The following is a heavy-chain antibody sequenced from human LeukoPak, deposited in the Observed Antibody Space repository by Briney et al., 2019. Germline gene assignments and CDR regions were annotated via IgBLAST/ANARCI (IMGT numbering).Heavy chain of an antibody. Sequence: ASVKVSCKASGYTFTSYYMHWVRQAPGQGLEWMGIINPSGGSTSYAQKFQGRVAMTRDTSTSTVYMELSSLRSEDTAVYYCARDWRATVRYYYYYMDVWGKGTTVTVSS. V-gene: IGHV1-46*01. CDR1: GYTFTSYY. D-gene: IGHD4-11*01. CDR2: INPSGGST. CDR3: ARDWRATVRYYYYYMDV. J-gene: IGHJ6*03.